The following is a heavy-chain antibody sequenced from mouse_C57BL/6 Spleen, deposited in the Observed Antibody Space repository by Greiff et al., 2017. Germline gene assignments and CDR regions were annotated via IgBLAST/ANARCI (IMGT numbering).Heavy chain of an antibody. CDR2: INPNNGGT. J-gene: IGHJ4*01. Sequence: VQLQQPGAELVKPGASVKMSCKASGYTFTDYNMHWVKQSHGKSLEWIGYINPNNGGTSYNQKFKGKATLTVNKSSSTAYMELRSLTSEDSAVYYCARIYYDYDEGYAMDYWGQGTSVTGSS. D-gene: IGHD2-4*01. CDR1: GYTFTDYN. V-gene: IGHV1-22*01. CDR3: ARIYYDYDEGYAMDY.